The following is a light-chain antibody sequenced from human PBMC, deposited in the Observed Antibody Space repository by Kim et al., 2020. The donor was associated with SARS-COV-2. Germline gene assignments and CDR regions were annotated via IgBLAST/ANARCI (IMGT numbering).Light chain of an antibody. Sequence: VALGRTVRITCRGDSLRSYYATWYQQKPGQATVLVIYGKNNRPAGIPDRFSGSSSGNTASLTITGAQAEDEADYYCKSRGTSGNVVFGGGTQRTVL. CDR1: SLRSYY. CDR2: GKN. J-gene: IGLJ2*01. V-gene: IGLV3-19*01. CDR3: KSRGTSGNVV.